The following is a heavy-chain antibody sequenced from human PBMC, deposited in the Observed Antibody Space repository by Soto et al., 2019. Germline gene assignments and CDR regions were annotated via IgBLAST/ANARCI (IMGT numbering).Heavy chain of an antibody. V-gene: IGHV3-30*18. CDR2: ISYDGSNK. D-gene: IGHD3-9*01. J-gene: IGHJ6*01. Sequence: QVQLVESGGGVVQPGRSLRLSCAASGFTFSSYGMHWVRQAPGKGLEWVAVISYDGSNKYYADSVKGRFTISRDNSKNTLYLQMNSLRAEDTAVYYCAKDQGVDDILTGYFRVYYYYGMDVW. CDR1: GFTFSSYG. CDR3: AKDQGVDDILTGYFRVYYYYGMDV.